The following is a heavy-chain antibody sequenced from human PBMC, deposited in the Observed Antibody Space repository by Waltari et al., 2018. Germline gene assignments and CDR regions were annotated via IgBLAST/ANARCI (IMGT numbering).Heavy chain of an antibody. CDR2: ICYSGST. J-gene: IGHJ5*02. V-gene: IGHV4-59*01. D-gene: IGHD6-19*01. CDR1: GGSISSYY. CDR3: ARGGGAGTQASNWFDP. Sequence: QVQLQESGPGLVKPSETLSLTCTVSGGSISSYYWSWIRQPPGKGLEWIGYICYSGSTNYNPSLKSRVTISVDTSKNQFSLKLSSLTAADTAVYYCARGGGAGTQASNWFDPWGQGTLVTVSS.